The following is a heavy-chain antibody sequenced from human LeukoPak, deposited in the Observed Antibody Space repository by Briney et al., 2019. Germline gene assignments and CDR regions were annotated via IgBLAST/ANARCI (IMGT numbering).Heavy chain of an antibody. CDR2: ISGSGGST. J-gene: IGHJ4*02. V-gene: IGHV3-23*01. CDR1: GFTFSSYA. Sequence: GGSLRLSCAASGFTFSSYAMSWVRQAPGKGLEWVSAISGSGGSTYYADSVKGRFTISRDNSKNTLYLQMNSLRAEDTAVYYCAKGHRAVSITMIVVVINPFDYWGQGTLVTVSS. D-gene: IGHD3-22*01. CDR3: AKGHRAVSITMIVVVINPFDY.